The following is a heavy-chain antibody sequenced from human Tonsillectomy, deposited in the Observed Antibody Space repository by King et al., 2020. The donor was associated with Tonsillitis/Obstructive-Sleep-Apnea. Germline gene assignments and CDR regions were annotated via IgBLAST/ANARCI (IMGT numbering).Heavy chain of an antibody. CDR3: ASVDCSSTSCYPNFDY. V-gene: IGHV3-11*05. Sequence: VQLVESGGDLVKPGGSLRLSCAASGFTFSDYYMSWIRQAPGKGLEWVSYITSSSYTNYADSVKGRFTISRDNTKNSLYLQMNSLRAEDTAVYYCASVDCSSTSCYPNFDYWGQGTLVTVSS. CDR2: ITSSSYT. J-gene: IGHJ4*02. CDR1: GFTFSDYY. D-gene: IGHD2-2*01.